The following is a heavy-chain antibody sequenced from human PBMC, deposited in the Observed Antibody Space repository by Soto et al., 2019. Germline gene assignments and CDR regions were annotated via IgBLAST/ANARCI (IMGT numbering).Heavy chain of an antibody. CDR2: MNPNSGNT. D-gene: IGHD6-19*01. CDR3: ARERSSGWYVDY. CDR1: GYTFTSYD. J-gene: IGHJ4*02. Sequence: QVQLVQSGAEVKKPGASVKVSCKASGYTFTSYDINWVRQATGQGLEGMGWMNPNSGNTVYAQKFQGRVTMTRNTSVSTAYMELSSLRSEDTAVYYCARERSSGWYVDYWGQGTLVTVSS. V-gene: IGHV1-8*01.